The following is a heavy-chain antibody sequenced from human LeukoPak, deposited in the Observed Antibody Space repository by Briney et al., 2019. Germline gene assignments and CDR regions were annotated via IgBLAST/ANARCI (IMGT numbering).Heavy chain of an antibody. CDR2: ISSSSSTI. V-gene: IGHV3-48*01. D-gene: IGHD1-26*01. CDR1: GITITSYW. Sequence: PGGSLRLSCAASGITITSYWMRWVRQTPGKGLEWVAYISSSSSTIYYADSVKGRFTISRDNAKNSLNLQMNSLRAEDTAVYSCPRDQTTIVGAMVLWGQGTLVTVSS. CDR3: PRDQTTIVGAMVL. J-gene: IGHJ4*02.